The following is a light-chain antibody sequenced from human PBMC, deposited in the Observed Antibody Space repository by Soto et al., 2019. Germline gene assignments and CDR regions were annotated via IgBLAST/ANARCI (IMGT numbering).Light chain of an antibody. CDR1: GSNIGSNT. J-gene: IGLJ2*01. CDR3: AAWADSLNGVV. Sequence: QSVLTQPPSASGTPVQRVTISCSGSGSNIGSNTVNWYQQLPGTAPKLLIYSYNQRPSGVPDRFSGSKSGTSASLAISGLHSEDEADYYCAAWADSLNGVVFGGGTKLTVI. V-gene: IGLV1-44*01. CDR2: SYN.